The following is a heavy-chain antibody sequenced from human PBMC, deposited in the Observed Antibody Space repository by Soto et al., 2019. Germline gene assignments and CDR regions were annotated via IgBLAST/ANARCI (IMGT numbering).Heavy chain of an antibody. V-gene: IGHV3-53*01. CDR1: GFTVGSNH. CDR2: IYSEGTP. J-gene: IGHJ6*02. Sequence: GGSLRLSCAASGFTVGSNHMSWVRQAPGKGLEWVSVIYSEGTPYYADSVKGRFTISRENSNNTLYLHMNNLRAEDTAVYYCARSTYYDILTGSYYYCAMDVWGQGTTVTVSS. D-gene: IGHD3-9*01. CDR3: ARSTYYDILTGSYYYCAMDV.